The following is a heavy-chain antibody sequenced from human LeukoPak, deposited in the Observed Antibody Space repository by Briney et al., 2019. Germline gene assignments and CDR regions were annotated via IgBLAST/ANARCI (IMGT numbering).Heavy chain of an antibody. V-gene: IGHV1-8*01. D-gene: IGHD6-13*01. J-gene: IGHJ5*02. CDR3: ARRLPLAAAHVRWFDP. Sequence: ASVKVSCKASGYSFTSYGINWVRQATGQGLEWMGWMNPNSGNTGYAQKFQGRVTMTRNTSISTAYMELSSLRSEDTAVYYCARRLPLAAAHVRWFDPWGQGTLVTVSS. CDR2: MNPNSGNT. CDR1: GYSFTSYG.